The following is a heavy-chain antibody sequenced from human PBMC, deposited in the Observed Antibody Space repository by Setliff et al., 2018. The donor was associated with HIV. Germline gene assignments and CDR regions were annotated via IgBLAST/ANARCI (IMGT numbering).Heavy chain of an antibody. V-gene: IGHV1-18*01. Sequence: ASVKVSCKASGYTFTSYDVNWVRQAPGQGLEWMGRSSVDSDNTKYSQKFQGRVTITRDTSASTAYMELSSLRSEDTAVYYCAKIAVADSYWGQGTLVTVSS. CDR1: GYTFTSYD. J-gene: IGHJ4*02. D-gene: IGHD6-19*01. CDR2: SSVDSDNT. CDR3: AKIAVADSY.